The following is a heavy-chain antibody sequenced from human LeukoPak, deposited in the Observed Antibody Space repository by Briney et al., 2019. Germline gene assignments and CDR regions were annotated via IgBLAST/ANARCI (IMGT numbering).Heavy chain of an antibody. CDR1: GFILSNYW. D-gene: IGHD1-7*01. CDR3: ARDSAQYDWNYLERNWFEP. Sequence: GGSLRLSCAASGFILSNYWMSWIRQAPGKGLEWVANIKLDGSENYYVDSVKGRFTISRDNAKGSLYLQMNSLRAEDMAVYYCARDSAQYDWNYLERNWFEPWGQGTLVTVSS. CDR2: IKLDGSEN. J-gene: IGHJ5*02. V-gene: IGHV3-7*01.